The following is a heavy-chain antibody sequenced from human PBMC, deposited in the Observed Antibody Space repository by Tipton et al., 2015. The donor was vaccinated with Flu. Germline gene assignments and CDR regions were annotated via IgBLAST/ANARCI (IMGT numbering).Heavy chain of an antibody. CDR3: ARRDYINYVSDPKSWFDP. Sequence: LRLSCTISGDSISSRYYWGWIRQPPGKGLEWNGSVARTGDTNYNPSLKSRVTISIDTSKNQFSLKMKSVTAADMAVYYCARRDYINYVSDPKSWFDPWGQVTLVAVSS. CDR1: GDSISSRYY. V-gene: IGHV4-38-2*02. D-gene: IGHD4-11*01. CDR2: VARTGDT. J-gene: IGHJ5*02.